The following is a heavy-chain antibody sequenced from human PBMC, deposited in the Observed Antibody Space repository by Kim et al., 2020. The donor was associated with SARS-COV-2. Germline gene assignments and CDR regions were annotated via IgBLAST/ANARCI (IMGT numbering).Heavy chain of an antibody. D-gene: IGHD2-21*01. V-gene: IGHV5-51*01. J-gene: IGHJ4*02. CDR3: ARHVHLVWYFDY. Sequence: RYGPSFQGKVTISASKSISTAYLQWSSLKASDTAMYYCARHVHLVWYFDYWGQGTLVTVSS.